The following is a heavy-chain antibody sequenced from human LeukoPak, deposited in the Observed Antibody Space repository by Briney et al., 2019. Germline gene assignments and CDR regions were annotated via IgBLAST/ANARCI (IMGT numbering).Heavy chain of an antibody. CDR1: GGTFSSYA. V-gene: IGHV1-69*06. Sequence: ASVKVSCTASGGTFSSYAISWVRQAPGQGLEWMGGIIPIFGTANYAQKFQGRVTITADKSTSTAYMELSSLRSEDTAVYYCARTPLAYCGGDCYSGAFDIWGQGTMVTVSS. CDR3: ARTPLAYCGGDCYSGAFDI. J-gene: IGHJ3*02. CDR2: IIPIFGTA. D-gene: IGHD2-21*02.